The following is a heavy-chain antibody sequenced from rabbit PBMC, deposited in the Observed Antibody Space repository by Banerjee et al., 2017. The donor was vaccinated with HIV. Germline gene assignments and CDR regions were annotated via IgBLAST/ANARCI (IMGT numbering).Heavy chain of an antibody. Sequence: QSLEESGGDLVKPGASLTLTCTASGFDLSSYYYMCWVRQAPGKGLEWIGCIASGSGRTWCAAWAKGRFTISKTSSTTVTLPRTSLTAADTATYFCAREKYGVAGYAYAWDLWGPGTLVTVS. J-gene: IGHJ4*01. D-gene: IGHD6-1*01. V-gene: IGHV1S40*01. CDR3: AREKYGVAGYAYAWDL. CDR2: IASGSGRT. CDR1: GFDLSSYYY.